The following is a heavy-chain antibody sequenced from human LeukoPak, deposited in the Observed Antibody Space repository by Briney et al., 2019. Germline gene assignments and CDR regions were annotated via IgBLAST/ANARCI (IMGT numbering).Heavy chain of an antibody. CDR3: ARGVGSSEPNWFDP. CDR2: IYPSGST. CDR1: GGSISSGSYY. V-gene: IGHV4-61*02. Sequence: SQTLSLTCTVSGGSISSGSYYWRWIRQPAGKGLEWIGRIYPSGSTNYNPSLKSRVTISVDRSKNQFSLMLRSVTAADTAVYYCARGVGSSEPNWFDPWGQGTLATVSS. J-gene: IGHJ5*02. D-gene: IGHD1-26*01.